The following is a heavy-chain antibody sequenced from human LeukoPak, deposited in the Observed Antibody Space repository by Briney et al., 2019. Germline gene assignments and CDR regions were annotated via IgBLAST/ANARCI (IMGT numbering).Heavy chain of an antibody. CDR1: GFTFSSYS. V-gene: IGHV3-48*04. CDR3: ARSLVGDDSSGYYYAFDY. D-gene: IGHD3-22*01. CDR2: ISSSGSTI. Sequence: PGGSLRLSCAASGFTFSSYSMNWVRQAPGKGLEWVSYISSSGSTIYYADSVKGRFTISRDNAKNSLFLQMNSLRAEDTAVYYCARSLVGDDSSGYYYAFDYWGQGTLVTVSS. J-gene: IGHJ4*02.